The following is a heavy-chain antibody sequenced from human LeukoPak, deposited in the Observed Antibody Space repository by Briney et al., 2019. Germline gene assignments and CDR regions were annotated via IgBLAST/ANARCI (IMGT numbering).Heavy chain of an antibody. D-gene: IGHD5-24*01. Sequence: GGSLRLSCAASGFTFSSYAMSWVRQAPGKGLEWVSAISGSGGSTYYADSVKGRFTISRDNSKNTLYLQMNGLRAEGTAVYYCATPGYNRYYYYYGMDVWGQGTTVTVSS. CDR3: ATPGYNRYYYYYGMDV. CDR2: ISGSGGST. J-gene: IGHJ6*02. CDR1: GFTFSSYA. V-gene: IGHV3-23*01.